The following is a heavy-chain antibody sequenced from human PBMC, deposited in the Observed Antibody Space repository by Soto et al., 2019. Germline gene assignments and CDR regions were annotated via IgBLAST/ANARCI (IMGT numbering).Heavy chain of an antibody. CDR2: IIPIFGTA. CDR1: GGTFSSYA. Sequence: QVQLVQSGAEVKKPGSSVKVSCKASGGTFSSYAISWVRQAPGQGLEWMGGIIPIFGTANYAQKFQGRVTITADEPTSTAYTELSSLRSEDTAVYYCARGEQLENYYYYGMDVWGQGTTVTVSS. CDR3: ARGEQLENYYYYGMDV. J-gene: IGHJ6*02. D-gene: IGHD6-6*01. V-gene: IGHV1-69*01.